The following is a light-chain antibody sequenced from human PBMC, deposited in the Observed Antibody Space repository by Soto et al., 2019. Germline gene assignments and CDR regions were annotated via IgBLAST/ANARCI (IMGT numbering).Light chain of an antibody. V-gene: IGKV1-5*01. CDR1: QTVRRW. Sequence: DLQMTQSPSSLSASVGDRITITCRASQTVRRWLAWYQQKPGTAPTLLIYDVSTLERGVPSRFSGSGSVTEFTLTIISLQADDFATYYCQHYNIFPWTFGQGTKVDIK. CDR2: DVS. CDR3: QHYNIFPWT. J-gene: IGKJ1*01.